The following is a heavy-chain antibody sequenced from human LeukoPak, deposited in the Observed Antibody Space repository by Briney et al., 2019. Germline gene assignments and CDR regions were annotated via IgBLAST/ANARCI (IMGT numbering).Heavy chain of an antibody. V-gene: IGHV3-48*03. Sequence: GGSLRLSCADFGFTFSSYEMNWVRQAPGKGLEWVSYISSSGGTIYYADSVKGRLTISRDNAKSSLYLQMNSLRAEDTAVYFCAGGRQHNYWGQGTLVTVSS. CDR1: GFTFSSYE. J-gene: IGHJ4*02. CDR2: ISSSGGTI. CDR3: AGGRQHNY.